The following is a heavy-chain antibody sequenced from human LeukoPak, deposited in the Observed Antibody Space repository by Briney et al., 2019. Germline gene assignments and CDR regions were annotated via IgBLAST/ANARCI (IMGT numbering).Heavy chain of an antibody. CDR3: AHSPRDYDILTGLFSEYFQH. CDR1: GFSLSTSGVA. V-gene: IGHV2-5*02. D-gene: IGHD3-9*01. J-gene: IGHJ1*01. Sequence: SGPTLVKPTQTLTLTCTFSGFSLSTSGVAVGWIRQPPRKALEWLALIYWDDDKRYSPSLKSRLTITKDTSKNQVVLTMTNMDPVDTATYYCAHSPRDYDILTGLFSEYFQHWGQGTLVTVSS. CDR2: IYWDDDK.